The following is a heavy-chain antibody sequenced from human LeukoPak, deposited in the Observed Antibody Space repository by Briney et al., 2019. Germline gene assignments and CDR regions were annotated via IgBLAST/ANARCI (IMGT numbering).Heavy chain of an antibody. D-gene: IGHD2-21*01. Sequence: ATVKISCKASGYTFTDYYMHWVQQAPGKGLEWMGRVDPDDGETIYAEKFQGRVTITADTSTDTAYMGLSSLRSEDTAVYYCASAGGDTWFAYWGQGTLVTVSS. CDR1: GYTFTDYY. J-gene: IGHJ4*02. CDR3: ASAGGDTWFAY. V-gene: IGHV1-69-2*01. CDR2: VDPDDGET.